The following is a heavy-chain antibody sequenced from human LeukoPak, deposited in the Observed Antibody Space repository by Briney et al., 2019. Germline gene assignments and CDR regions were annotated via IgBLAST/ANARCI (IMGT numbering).Heavy chain of an antibody. CDR3: AREDASSWDY. CDR1: GFTFSIYS. V-gene: IGHV3-21*01. D-gene: IGHD6-13*01. CDR2: ISSSGSYI. J-gene: IGHJ4*02. Sequence: PGGSLRLSCAASGFTFSIYSMDWVRQAPGKGLEWVSSISSSGSYIYYADSLKGRFTISRDNAKSSLYLQMNSLRAEDTAVYYCAREDASSWDYWGQGILVTVSS.